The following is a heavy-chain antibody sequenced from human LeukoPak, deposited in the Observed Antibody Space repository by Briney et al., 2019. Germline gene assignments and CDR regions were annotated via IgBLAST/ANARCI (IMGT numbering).Heavy chain of an antibody. CDR3: ARALTTVTRRYGMDV. V-gene: IGHV4-34*01. Sequence: SETLSLTCAVYGGSLSGYYWSWIRQPPGKGLEWIGEINHSGSTNYNPSLKSRVTISVDTSKNQFSLKLSSVTAADTAVYYRARALTTVTRRYGMDVWGQGTTVTVSS. J-gene: IGHJ6*02. D-gene: IGHD4-17*01. CDR1: GGSLSGYY. CDR2: INHSGST.